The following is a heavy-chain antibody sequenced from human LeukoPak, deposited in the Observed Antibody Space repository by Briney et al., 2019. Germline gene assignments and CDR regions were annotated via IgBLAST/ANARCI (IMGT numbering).Heavy chain of an antibody. CDR1: GFTFSTYW. V-gene: IGHV3-7*03. Sequence: GGSLRLSCAASGFTFSTYWMSWVRQAPGKGLEWVANINQDGSEKYYVDSVRGRFTISRDNAKNLMYLQMNSLRAEDTAVYYCARRCNSISCHKYWGQGTLVTVSS. CDR3: ARRCNSISCHKY. J-gene: IGHJ4*02. CDR2: INQDGSEK. D-gene: IGHD2-2*02.